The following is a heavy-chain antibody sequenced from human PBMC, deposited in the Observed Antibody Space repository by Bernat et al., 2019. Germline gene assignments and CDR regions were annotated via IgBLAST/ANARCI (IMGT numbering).Heavy chain of an antibody. CDR1: GGTFSSYT. CDR2: IIPVLDIS. D-gene: IGHD1-26*01. V-gene: IGHV1-69*02. CDR3: ASEKSGSYPPSYYLDY. Sequence: QVQLVQSGAEVKKPGSSVKVSCKTSGGTFSSYTISWVRQAPGQGFEWMGRIIPVLDISNYAQKFQGRVTITADNSMSTAYVELDSLTSQDTAVYYCASEKSGSYPPSYYLDYWGQRTRVTVTS. J-gene: IGHJ4*02.